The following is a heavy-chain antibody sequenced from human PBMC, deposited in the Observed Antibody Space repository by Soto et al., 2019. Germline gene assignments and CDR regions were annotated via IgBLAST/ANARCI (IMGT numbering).Heavy chain of an antibody. Sequence: GASVKVSCKASGGTFSSYAISWVRQAPGQGLEWMGGIITIFGTANYAQKFQGRVTITADESTSTAYMELSSLRSEDTAVYYCARERDIVVVPAAMASGWFDPWGQGALVTVSS. D-gene: IGHD2-2*01. CDR3: ARERDIVVVPAAMASGWFDP. CDR2: IITIFGTA. J-gene: IGHJ5*02. CDR1: GGTFSSYA. V-gene: IGHV1-69*13.